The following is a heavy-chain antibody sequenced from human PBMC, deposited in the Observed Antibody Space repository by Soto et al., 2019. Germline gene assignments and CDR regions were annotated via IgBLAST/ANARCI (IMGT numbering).Heavy chain of an antibody. D-gene: IGHD6-13*01. CDR1: GFTFSSYA. V-gene: IGHV3-30-3*01. Sequence: HLGGSLRLSCASAGFTFSSYAMHWVRQAPGKGLERVAVISYDGSNKYYADSVKGRFTISRDNSKNTLYLQMNSLRAEDTAVYYCARGNCSSSSLKWFDPLGGGTLIAACS. J-gene: IGHJ5*02. CDR2: ISYDGSNK. CDR3: ARGNCSSSSLKWFDP.